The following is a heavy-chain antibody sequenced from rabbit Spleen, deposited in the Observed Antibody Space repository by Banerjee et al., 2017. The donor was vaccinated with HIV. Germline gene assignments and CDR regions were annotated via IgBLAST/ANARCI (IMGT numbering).Heavy chain of an antibody. CDR1: GFSFSSNYD. V-gene: IGHV1S45*01. J-gene: IGHJ4*01. CDR2: IDVSKSLVT. Sequence: QEQLVESGGGLVQPEGSLTLTCTASGFSFSSNYDICWVRQAPGKGLEWIACIDVSKSLVTYYETWAKGRFTISKTSSTTVTLQMTSLTAADTATYFCARDLTNVIGWNFGWWGQGTLVTVS. D-gene: IGHD1-1*01. CDR3: ARDLTNVIGWNFGW.